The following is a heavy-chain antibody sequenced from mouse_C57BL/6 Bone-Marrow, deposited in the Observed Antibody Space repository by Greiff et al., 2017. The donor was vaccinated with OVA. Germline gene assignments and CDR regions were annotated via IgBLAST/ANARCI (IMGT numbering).Heavy chain of an antibody. V-gene: IGHV1-80*01. J-gene: IGHJ4*01. Sequence: QVQLKESGAELVKPGASVTISCKASGYAFSSYGMNWVKQRPGKGLEWIGQIYTGDGDTNYNGKFKGKATLTADKSSSTAYMQLSSLTSEDTAVYFCAREGMDAMDYWGQGASVTVSS. CDR3: AREGMDAMDY. CDR2: IYTGDGDT. CDR1: GYAFSSYG. D-gene: IGHD2-3*01.